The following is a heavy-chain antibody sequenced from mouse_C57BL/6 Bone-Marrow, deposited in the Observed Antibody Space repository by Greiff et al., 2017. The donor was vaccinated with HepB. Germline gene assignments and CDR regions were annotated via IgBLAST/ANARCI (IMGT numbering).Heavy chain of an antibody. J-gene: IGHJ3*01. CDR1: GYTFTSYW. Sequence: QVQLQQPGAELVKPGASVKMSCKASGYTFTSYWITWVKQRPGPGLEWIGDIYPGSGSTNYNEKFKSKATLTVDTSSSTAYMQLSSRTSYDSAVYYCARGGWLLRGGFAYWGQGTLVTVTA. D-gene: IGHD2-3*01. CDR3: ARGGWLLRGGFAY. V-gene: IGHV1-55*01. CDR2: IYPGSGST.